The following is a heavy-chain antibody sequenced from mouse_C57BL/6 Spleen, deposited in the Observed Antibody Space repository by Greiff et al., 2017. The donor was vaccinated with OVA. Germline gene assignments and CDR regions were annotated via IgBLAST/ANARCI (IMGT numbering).Heavy chain of an antibody. CDR1: GFTFSDYY. CDR3: ARRGAAQALYLDY. V-gene: IGHV5-12*01. J-gene: IGHJ2*01. Sequence: EVNVVESGGGLVQPGGSLKLSCAASGFTFSDYYMYWVRQTPEKRLEWVAYISNGGGSTYYPDTVKGRFTITRDNAKNTLYLQMSRLKAEDAAMYYCARRGAAQALYLDYWGQGTTLTVSS. D-gene: IGHD3-2*02. CDR2: ISNGGGST.